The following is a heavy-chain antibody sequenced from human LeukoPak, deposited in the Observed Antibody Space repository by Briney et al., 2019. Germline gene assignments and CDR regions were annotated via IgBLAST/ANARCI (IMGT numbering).Heavy chain of an antibody. V-gene: IGHV4-39*01. CDR3: ARHSGAFDI. Sequence: MTSETLSLTCTVSGGSISSSSYYWGWIRQPPGKGLEWIGSIYYSGSTYYNPSLKSRVTISVDTSKNQFSLKLSSVTAADTAVYYCARHSGAFDIWGQGTMVTVS. J-gene: IGHJ3*02. CDR2: IYYSGST. D-gene: IGHD3-10*01. CDR1: GGSISSSSYY.